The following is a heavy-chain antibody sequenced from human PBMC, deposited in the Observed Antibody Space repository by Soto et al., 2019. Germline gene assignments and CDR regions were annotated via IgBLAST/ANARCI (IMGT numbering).Heavy chain of an antibody. V-gene: IGHV3-11*01. CDR2: ISSSGSTI. Sequence: GGSLRLSCAASGFTFSDYYMSWIRQAPGKGLECVSYISSSGSTIYYADSVKGRFTISRDNAKNSLYLQMNSLRAEDTAVYYCASGYCSGGSCYTPFDYWGQGTLVTVSS. D-gene: IGHD2-15*01. CDR1: GFTFSDYY. CDR3: ASGYCSGGSCYTPFDY. J-gene: IGHJ4*02.